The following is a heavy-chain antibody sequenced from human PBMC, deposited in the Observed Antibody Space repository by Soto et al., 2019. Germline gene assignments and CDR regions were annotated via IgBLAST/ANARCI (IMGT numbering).Heavy chain of an antibody. V-gene: IGHV4-4*02. CDR2: IYPSGST. Sequence: QVQLQESGPGLVKPSGTLSLTCAVSSGSISSSNWWSWVRQPPGKGLEWIGEIYPSGSTNYNPSLKSRVTISVDKAKNKFSLKLSSVTAADTAVYYCARVTKYYDILTGYGSYGNWFAPGGQGTLVTVSS. D-gene: IGHD3-9*01. CDR1: SGSISSSNW. J-gene: IGHJ5*02. CDR3: ARVTKYYDILTGYGSYGNWFAP.